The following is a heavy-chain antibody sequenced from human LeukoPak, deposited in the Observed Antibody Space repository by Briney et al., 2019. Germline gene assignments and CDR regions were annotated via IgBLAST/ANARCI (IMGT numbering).Heavy chain of an antibody. CDR3: AKEKTVAGWYFDL. CDR1: GFPFEIYW. Sequence: GGSLRLSCVASGFPFEIYWMSWVRQGPGKGLEWVANIKSDGSEEYYVDSVKGRLTVSRDNAKNSLFLQMNSLRVEDTAVYYCAKEKTVAGWYFDLWGRGTLVTVSS. V-gene: IGHV3-7*01. J-gene: IGHJ2*01. CDR2: IKSDGSEE. D-gene: IGHD6-19*01.